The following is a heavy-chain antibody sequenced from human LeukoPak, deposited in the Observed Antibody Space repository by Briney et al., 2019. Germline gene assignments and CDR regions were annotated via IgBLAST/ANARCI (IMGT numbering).Heavy chain of an antibody. CDR3: ARGAPFDWLLLFVGAFDI. CDR1: GFTFSSYA. CDR2: ISGSGGST. J-gene: IGHJ3*02. V-gene: IGHV3-23*01. D-gene: IGHD3-9*01. Sequence: GGSLRLSCAASGFTFSSYAMSWVRQAPGKGLEWVSAISGSGGSTYYADSVKGRFTISRDNSKNTLYLQMNSLRAEDTAVYYCARGAPFDWLLLFVGAFDIWGQGTMVTVSS.